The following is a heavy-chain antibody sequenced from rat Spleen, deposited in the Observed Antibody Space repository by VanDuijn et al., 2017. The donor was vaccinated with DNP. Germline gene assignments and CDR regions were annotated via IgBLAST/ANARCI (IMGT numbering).Heavy chain of an antibody. V-gene: IGHV5S10*01. J-gene: IGHJ2*01. CDR3: TRYYGYDYFDY. CDR2: IIYDGSRT. D-gene: IGHD1-7*01. CDR1: GFTFSDYN. Sequence: EVQLVESGGGLVQPGRSLRLSCSASGFTFSDYNMAWVRQAPKKGLEWVATIIYDGSRTYYRDSVKGRFTISRDNAKSTLYLQMDSLRSEDTATYYCTRYYGYDYFDYWGQGVMVTVSS.